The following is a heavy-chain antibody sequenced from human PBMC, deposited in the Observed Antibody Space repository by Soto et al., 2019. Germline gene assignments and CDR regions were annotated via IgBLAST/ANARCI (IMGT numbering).Heavy chain of an antibody. J-gene: IGHJ3*02. CDR1: GGFVSSGNYY. D-gene: IGHD1-1*01. CDR3: ARVERGTATTVVDAFDI. CDR2: MSHSGGT. Sequence: QEQLQQWGAGLLKSSETLSLTCAVYGGFVSSGNYYWSWIRQPPGKGLEWIGEMSHSGGTHFNPSLKSRVTISVDTSKNQFSPKMSSVTAADTALYYCARVERGTATTVVDAFDIWGPGTMVTVSS. V-gene: IGHV4-34*01.